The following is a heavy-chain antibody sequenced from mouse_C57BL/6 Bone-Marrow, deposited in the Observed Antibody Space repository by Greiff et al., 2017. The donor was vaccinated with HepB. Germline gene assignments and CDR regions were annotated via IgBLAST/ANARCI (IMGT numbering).Heavy chain of an antibody. CDR2: IWRGGST. CDR3: AKAFAAGGSMDY. V-gene: IGHV2-5*01. Sequence: VQGVESGPGLVQPSQSLSITCTVSGFSLTSYGVHWVRQSPGKGLEWLGVIWRGGSTDYNAAFMSRLSITKDNSKSQVFFKMNSLQADDTAIYYCAKAFAAGGSMDYWGQGTSVTVSS. J-gene: IGHJ4*01. CDR1: GFSLTSYG. D-gene: IGHD4-1*01.